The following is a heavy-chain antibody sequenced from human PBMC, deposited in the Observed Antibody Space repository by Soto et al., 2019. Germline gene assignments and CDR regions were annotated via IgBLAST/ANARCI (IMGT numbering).Heavy chain of an antibody. J-gene: IGHJ5*02. V-gene: IGHV1-2*02. CDR2: INAKNGAP. CDR3: AIARDDSSGWFDH. Sequence: QVQLVQSGAEVRKPGASVKVSCKASGYIFSGNYLHWGRRAPGQGLEWMAWINAKNGAPNYAQKFRGRATVTRDTSISTTSLALSGLTSAATDVYYCAIARDDSSGWFDHWGQGTPFTVSP. D-gene: IGHD6-19*01. CDR1: GYIFSGNY.